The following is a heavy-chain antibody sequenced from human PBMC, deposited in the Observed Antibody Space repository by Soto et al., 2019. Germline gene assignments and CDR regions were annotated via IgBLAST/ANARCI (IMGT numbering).Heavy chain of an antibody. D-gene: IGHD2-21*02. CDR1: GYTFTSYA. Sequence: ASVKVSCKASGYTFTSYAMHWVRQAPGQRLEWMGWINAGNGNTKYSQKFQGRVTITRDTSASTAYMELRSLRSEDTAVYYCARVSAGTAQLDYWGQGTLGTVSS. CDR2: INAGNGNT. V-gene: IGHV1-3*01. CDR3: ARVSAGTAQLDY. J-gene: IGHJ4*02.